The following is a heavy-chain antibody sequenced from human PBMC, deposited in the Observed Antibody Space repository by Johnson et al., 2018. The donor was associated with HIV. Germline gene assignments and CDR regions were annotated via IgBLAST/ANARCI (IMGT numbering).Heavy chain of an antibody. CDR1: GFTFSNYA. CDR3: ARDSPGGAFDM. J-gene: IGHJ3*02. D-gene: IGHD3-10*01. CDR2: ISGRGGST. Sequence: VQLVESGGGLVQPGGSLRLSCGASGFTFSNYAMSWVRQALGKGLEWVSAISGRGGSTYYADSVKGRFTISRDNSKNSLYLQMNSLRAEDTAVYYCARDSPGGAFDMWGRGTMVTVSS. V-gene: IGHV3-23*04.